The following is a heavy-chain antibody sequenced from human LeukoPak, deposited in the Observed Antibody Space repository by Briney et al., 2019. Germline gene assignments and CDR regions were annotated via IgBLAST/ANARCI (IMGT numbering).Heavy chain of an antibody. CDR2: IYHSGST. CDR1: GGPISGGGYS. J-gene: IGHJ6*02. CDR3: ARGGNWNDFELLYGMDV. Sequence: SETLSLTCAVSGGPISGGGYSWSWIRQPPGKGLEWIGYIYHSGSTYYNPSLKSRVTISVDRSKNQFSLKLSSVTAADTAVYYCARGGNWNDFELLYGMDVWGQGTTVTVSS. V-gene: IGHV4-30-2*01. D-gene: IGHD1-1*01.